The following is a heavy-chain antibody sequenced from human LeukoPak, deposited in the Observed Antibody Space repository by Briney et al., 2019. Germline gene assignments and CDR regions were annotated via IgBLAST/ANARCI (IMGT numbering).Heavy chain of an antibody. CDR3: ARDPGATGAFDI. Sequence: SVKVSCKASGGTFSSYAISWVRQAPGQGLEWMGRIIPILGIANYAQKSQGRVTITADKSTSTAYMELSSLRSEDTAVYYCARDPGATGAFDIWGQGTMVTVSS. V-gene: IGHV1-69*04. D-gene: IGHD1-26*01. J-gene: IGHJ3*02. CDR1: GGTFSSYA. CDR2: IIPILGIA.